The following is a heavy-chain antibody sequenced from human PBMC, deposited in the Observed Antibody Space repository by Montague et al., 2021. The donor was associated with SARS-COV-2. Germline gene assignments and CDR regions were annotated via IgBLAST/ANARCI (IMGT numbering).Heavy chain of an antibody. V-gene: IGHV4-34*01. D-gene: IGHD4-17*01. CDR3: ARGRTVTTFYYYYYYGMDV. J-gene: IGHJ6*02. CDR1: GGSLSGYY. Sequence: SETLSLTCAVHGGSLSGYYWSWIRQPPGKGLEWIGEINHSGSTNYNPSLKSRVTISVDTSKNQFSLKLSSVTAADTAVYYCARGRTVTTFYYYYYYGMDVWGQGTTVTVSS. CDR2: INHSGST.